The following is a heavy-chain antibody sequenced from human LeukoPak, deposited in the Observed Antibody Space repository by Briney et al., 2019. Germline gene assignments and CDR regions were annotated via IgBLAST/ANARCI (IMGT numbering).Heavy chain of an antibody. Sequence: PGGSLRLSCAASGFTFSNYAMSWIRQAPGKGLEWVSSISGSGGSTYYADSVKGRFTTSRDNSQNTLYLQMNSLRAEDTAVYYCAKDGYGDYGGVYWGQGTLVTVSS. CDR3: AKDGYGDYGGVY. V-gene: IGHV3-23*01. CDR2: ISGSGGST. J-gene: IGHJ4*02. D-gene: IGHD4-17*01. CDR1: GFTFSNYA.